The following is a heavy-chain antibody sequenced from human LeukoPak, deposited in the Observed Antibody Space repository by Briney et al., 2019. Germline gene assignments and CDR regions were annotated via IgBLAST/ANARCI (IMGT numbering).Heavy chain of an antibody. Sequence: ASVKVSCKVSGYTLTELSMHWVRQAPGKGLEWMGGFDPEDGETIYAQKFQGRVTMTEDTSTDTAYMELSSLRAEDTAVYYCAKEMDGEDYYDSSGTIDYWGQGTLVTVSS. D-gene: IGHD3-22*01. V-gene: IGHV1-24*01. CDR2: FDPEDGET. CDR3: AKEMDGEDYYDSSGTIDY. CDR1: GYTLTELS. J-gene: IGHJ4*02.